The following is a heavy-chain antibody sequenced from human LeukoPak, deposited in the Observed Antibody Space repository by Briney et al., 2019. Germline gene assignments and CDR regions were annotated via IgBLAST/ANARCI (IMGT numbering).Heavy chain of an antibody. CDR2: IYYSGST. Sequence: SQTLSLTCTVSGGSISSGDYYWSWIRQPPGKGLEWIGYIYYSGSTYYNPSLKSRVTISVDTSKNQFSLKLSSVTAADTAVYYCARDHYDFWSGYYTGSRFDPWGQGTLVTVSS. CDR3: ARDHYDFWSGYYTGSRFDP. CDR1: GGSISSGDYY. D-gene: IGHD3-3*01. J-gene: IGHJ5*02. V-gene: IGHV4-30-4*01.